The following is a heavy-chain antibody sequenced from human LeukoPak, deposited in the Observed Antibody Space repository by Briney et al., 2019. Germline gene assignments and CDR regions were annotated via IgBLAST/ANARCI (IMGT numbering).Heavy chain of an antibody. CDR1: GYTFTSYA. V-gene: IGHV1-3*01. CDR2: INAGNGNT. J-gene: IGHJ4*02. D-gene: IGHD6-19*01. Sequence: ASVKVSCKASGYTFTSYAMHWVRQAPGQRLEWMGWINAGNGNTKYSQKFQGRVTITRDTSASTAYMEQSSLRSEDTAVYYCARDPGYSSGWSYVDYWGQGTLVTVSS. CDR3: ARDPGYSSGWSYVDY.